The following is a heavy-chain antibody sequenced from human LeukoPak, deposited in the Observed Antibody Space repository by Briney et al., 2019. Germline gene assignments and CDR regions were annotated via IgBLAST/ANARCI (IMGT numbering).Heavy chain of an antibody. J-gene: IGHJ6*04. CDR2: INHSGTT. V-gene: IGHV4-34*01. D-gene: IGHD6-19*01. CDR3: ARGLRLPSRSTPAVPHV. Sequence: PSEPLSLTCAVYGGSFSDYYWNWIRQSPGKGLEWIGEINHSGTTNYNPSLKSRVTISVDTSKNQFSLRLSSVTAADTAIYHCARGLRLPSRSTPAVPHVWSKGTTVTVSA. CDR1: GGSFSDYY.